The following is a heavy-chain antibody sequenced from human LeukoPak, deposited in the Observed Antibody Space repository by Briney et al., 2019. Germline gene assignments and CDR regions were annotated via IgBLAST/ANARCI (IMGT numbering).Heavy chain of an antibody. CDR3: ARDATIAAPLMS. J-gene: IGHJ4*02. V-gene: IGHV4-39*07. CDR1: DDSISSSTYY. D-gene: IGHD6-13*01. CDR2: LYYSGKT. Sequence: PSETLSLTCIISDDSISSSTYYWGWIRQPPGKGLEWIGTLYYSGKTYYNPSLKSRVTISIDTSKNQFSLKLTSATAADAAVYYCARDATIAAPLMSWGQGTLVIVSS.